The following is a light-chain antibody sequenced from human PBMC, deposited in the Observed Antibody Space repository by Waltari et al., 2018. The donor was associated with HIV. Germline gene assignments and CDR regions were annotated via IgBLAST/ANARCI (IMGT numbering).Light chain of an antibody. CDR2: EVI. J-gene: IGLJ3*02. Sequence: QSALTQPASVSGSPGQSITISCTGTSSDVGSFNLFSWYQQHPGKAPKLLIYEVIKRPSGVSNRFSGSKSGNTASLTISGLQAEDEADYYCCSYAGSSTCWVFGGGTKLTVL. CDR1: SSDVGSFNL. V-gene: IGLV2-23*02. CDR3: CSYAGSSTCWV.